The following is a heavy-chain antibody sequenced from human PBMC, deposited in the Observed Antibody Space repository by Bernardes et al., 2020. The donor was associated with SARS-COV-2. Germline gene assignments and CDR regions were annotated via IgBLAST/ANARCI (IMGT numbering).Heavy chain of an antibody. CDR1: GFSFSDYY. Sequence: SLRLSCAASGFSFSDYYMSWIRQAPGEGLECVSYIDTSGTYTRYTDSVKGRFTISRDNTKNSLFLQMNSLRAEDTAVYYCARERPRAIVGAAPIDYWGRGTLVTVSS. V-gene: IGHV3-11*06. J-gene: IGHJ4*02. CDR3: ARERPRAIVGAAPIDY. CDR2: IDTSGTYT. D-gene: IGHD1-26*01.